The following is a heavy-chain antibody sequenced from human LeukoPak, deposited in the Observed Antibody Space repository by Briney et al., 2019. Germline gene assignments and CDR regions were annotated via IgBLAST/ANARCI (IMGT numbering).Heavy chain of an antibody. CDR2: INSDGGST. CDR3: AHYDSSAYHAFDI. D-gene: IGHD3-22*01. Sequence: GGSLRLSCAASGFTFSSYWMHWVRQAPGKGLVWVSRINSDGGSTSYADSVKGRFTISRDNAKNTLYLQMNSLRAEDTAVYYCAHYDSSAYHAFDIWGQGTMVTVSS. CDR1: GFTFSSYW. J-gene: IGHJ3*02. V-gene: IGHV3-74*01.